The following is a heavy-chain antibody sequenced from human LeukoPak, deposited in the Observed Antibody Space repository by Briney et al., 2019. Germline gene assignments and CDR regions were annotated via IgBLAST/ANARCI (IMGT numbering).Heavy chain of an antibody. Sequence: PSETLSLTCTVSGGSISSYSWSWIRQPPGKGLEWIGYIYHSGSTYYNPSLKSRVTISVDRSKNQFSLKLSSVTAADTAVYYCASTQWLETDEYFQHWGQGTLVTVSS. CDR2: IYHSGST. CDR3: ASTQWLETDEYFQH. CDR1: GGSISSYS. D-gene: IGHD6-19*01. V-gene: IGHV4-59*12. J-gene: IGHJ1*01.